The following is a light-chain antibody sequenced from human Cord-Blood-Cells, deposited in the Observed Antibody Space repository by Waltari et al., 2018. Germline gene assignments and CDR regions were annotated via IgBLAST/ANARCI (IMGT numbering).Light chain of an antibody. Sequence: QSVLTQPPSVSGAPGQRVTISCTGSSSNIGAGYDVHWYQQLPGTAPKLLIYGNSNRPSGVLDLFSGSKSRTSSSLAITGLRAEDAAVYYCQSYDSSLGGSVFGTGTKVPVL. CDR1: SSNIGAGYD. CDR3: QSYDSSLGGSV. J-gene: IGLJ1*01. V-gene: IGLV1-40*01. CDR2: GNS.